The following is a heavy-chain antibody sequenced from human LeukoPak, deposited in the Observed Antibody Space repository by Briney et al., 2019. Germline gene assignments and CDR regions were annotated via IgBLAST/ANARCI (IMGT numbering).Heavy chain of an antibody. CDR3: ATSLVGATTGNYYYGMDV. CDR1: GYTLTELS. CDR2: FDPEDGET. J-gene: IGHJ6*02. D-gene: IGHD1-26*01. Sequence: ASVKVSCKVSGYTLTELSMHWVRQAPGKGLEWMGGFDPEDGETIYAQKFQGRVTMTEDTSTDTAYMELSSLRSEDTAVYYCATSLVGATTGNYYYGMDVWGQGTPVTASS. V-gene: IGHV1-24*01.